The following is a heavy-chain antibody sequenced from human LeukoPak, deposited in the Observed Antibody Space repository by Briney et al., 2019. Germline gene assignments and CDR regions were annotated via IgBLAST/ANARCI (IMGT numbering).Heavy chain of an antibody. V-gene: IGHV3-21*01. Sequence: GGSLRLSCAASGFTFSSYSMNWVRQAPGKGLEWVSSISSSSSYIYYADSVKGRFTISRDNAKNSLYLQMNSLRAEDTAMYYCARGEPPGTYYYYMDVWGKGTTVTVSS. CDR1: GFTFSSYS. CDR3: ARGEPPGTYYYYMDV. D-gene: IGHD1-26*01. J-gene: IGHJ6*03. CDR2: ISSSSSYI.